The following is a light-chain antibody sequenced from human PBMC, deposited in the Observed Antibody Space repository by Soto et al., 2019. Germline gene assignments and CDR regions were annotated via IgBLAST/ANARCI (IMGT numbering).Light chain of an antibody. J-gene: IGKJ5*01. Sequence: EIVLTQSPSTLSVSPGGRATLSCRASRCVSSNLACYLEKAGQAPRPLIYDASTRATGIPDRFSGSGSGTEFTLTISSLQSEDFGVYYGQQYNNWSPITFGQGTRLEIK. CDR3: QQYNNWSPIT. CDR1: RCVSSN. CDR2: DAS. V-gene: IGKV3-15*01.